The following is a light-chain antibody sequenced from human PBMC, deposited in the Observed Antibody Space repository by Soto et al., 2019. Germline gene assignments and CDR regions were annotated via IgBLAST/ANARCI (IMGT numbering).Light chain of an antibody. Sequence: QSVLAQPASVSWSPGQSLSISCTGTSSDVGSYNLVSWYQQHPGKAPKLMIYEGSKRPSGVSNRFSGSKSGNTASLTISGLQAEDEADYYCCSYAGSSTSVFGGGTKVTVL. J-gene: IGLJ2*01. CDR2: EGS. CDR1: SSDVGSYNL. CDR3: CSYAGSSTSV. V-gene: IGLV2-23*01.